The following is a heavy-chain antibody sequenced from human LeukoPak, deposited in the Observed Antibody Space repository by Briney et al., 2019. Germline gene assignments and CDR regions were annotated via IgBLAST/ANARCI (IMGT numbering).Heavy chain of an antibody. V-gene: IGHV4-59*08. Sequence: SETLSLTCTVSGGSISSYYWSWIRQPPGKELEWIGYIYYSGSPYYNPSLKSRVTISVDTSNNQFSLKLSSVTAADTAVYYCARHGVSSYYYDSTAFDIWGRGTMVTVSS. CDR1: GGSISSYY. CDR2: IYYSGSP. D-gene: IGHD3-22*01. CDR3: ARHGVSSYYYDSTAFDI. J-gene: IGHJ3*02.